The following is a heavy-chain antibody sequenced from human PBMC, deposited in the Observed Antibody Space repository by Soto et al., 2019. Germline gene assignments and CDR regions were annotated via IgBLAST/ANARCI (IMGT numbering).Heavy chain of an antibody. CDR2: IYYSGST. J-gene: IGHJ4*02. D-gene: IGHD2-8*01. CDR3: ASYVLTFSRSYY. Sequence: PSETLSLTCTVSGGSISSSSYYWGWIRQPPGKGLEWIGSIYYSGSTYYNPSLKSRVTISVDTSKNQFSLKLSSVTAADTAVYYCASYVLTFSRSYYWGQGTLVTVSS. V-gene: IGHV4-39*01. CDR1: GGSISSSSYY.